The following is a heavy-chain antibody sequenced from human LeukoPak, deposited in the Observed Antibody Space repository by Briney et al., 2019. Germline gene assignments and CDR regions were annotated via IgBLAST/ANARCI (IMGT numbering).Heavy chain of an antibody. CDR2: ISYSGNT. V-gene: IGHV4-30-4*08. D-gene: IGHD5/OR15-5a*01. J-gene: IGHJ6*02. Sequence: TLSLTCTVSGGSVSSNSYYWAWIRQPPGKGLEWIGFISYSGNTYSTPSLESRLTISIDTAKNQFSLSLSSVTAADTAVYFCAREIVSSYYYNGMDVWGQGTTVTVSS. CDR1: GGSVSSNSYY. CDR3: AREIVSSYYYNGMDV.